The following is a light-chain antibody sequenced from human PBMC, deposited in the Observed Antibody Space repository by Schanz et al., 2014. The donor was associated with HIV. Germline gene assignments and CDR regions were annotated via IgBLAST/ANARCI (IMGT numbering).Light chain of an antibody. V-gene: IGKV3-15*01. Sequence: EIVMTQSPATLSVSPGERATLSCRASQSVSSNLAWYQHKPGQAPRLLIYGASTRATGIPARFSGSGSGTEFTLTISRLEPEDFAVYYCQQYGGPPHTFGQGTKLEIK. J-gene: IGKJ2*01. CDR3: QQYGGPPHT. CDR1: QSVSSN. CDR2: GAS.